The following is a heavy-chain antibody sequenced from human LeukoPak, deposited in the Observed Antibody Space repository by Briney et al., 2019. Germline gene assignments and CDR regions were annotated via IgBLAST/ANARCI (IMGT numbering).Heavy chain of an antibody. CDR1: GGTFSSYT. Sequence: SVKVSCKASGGTFSSYTISWVRQAPGQGLEWMGRIIPILGIANYAQKFRGRVTITADKSTSTAYMELSSLRSEDTAVYYCARGGIAAAGDTYYYYYMDVWGKGTTVTVSS. D-gene: IGHD6-13*01. CDR3: ARGGIAAAGDTYYYYYMDV. V-gene: IGHV1-69*02. CDR2: IIPILGIA. J-gene: IGHJ6*03.